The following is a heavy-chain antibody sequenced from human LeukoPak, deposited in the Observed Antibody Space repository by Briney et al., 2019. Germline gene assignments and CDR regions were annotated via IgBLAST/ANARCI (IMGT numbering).Heavy chain of an antibody. CDR2: IYYSGST. V-gene: IGHV4-59*01. J-gene: IGHJ3*01. D-gene: IGHD2-8*01. Sequence: PSETLSLTCSVSGGSMDKYYWNWIRQPPGKGLEWIGYIYYSGSTNYNPSLESRVTISIDTSENQSSLRLTSVTAADTAVYYCARDDWIPGSCPNYPGCFDAFDLWGHGTLVTVSS. CDR3: ARDDWIPGSCPNYPGCFDAFDL. CDR1: GGSMDKYY.